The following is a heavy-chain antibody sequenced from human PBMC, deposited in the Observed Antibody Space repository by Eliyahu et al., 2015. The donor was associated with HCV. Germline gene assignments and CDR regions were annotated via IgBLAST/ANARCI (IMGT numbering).Heavy chain of an antibody. CDR3: AAKEPFDY. J-gene: IGHJ4*02. Sequence: EVQLVESGGDLIQPGGSLRLSCAASGFTVSSXYMXWVRQAPGKGLEWVSVIYSDGXTYYADSVKGRLXISRDNSKNTLHLQMNSLRAEDTAVYYCAAKEPFDYWGQGTLVTVSS. D-gene: IGHD1-14*01. V-gene: IGHV3-53*01. CDR2: IYSDGXT. CDR1: GFTVSSXY.